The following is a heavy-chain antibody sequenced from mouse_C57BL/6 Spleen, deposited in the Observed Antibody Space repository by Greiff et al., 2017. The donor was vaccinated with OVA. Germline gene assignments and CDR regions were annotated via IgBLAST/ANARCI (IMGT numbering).Heavy chain of an antibody. D-gene: IGHD1-1*02. CDR2: ISSGGDYI. Sequence: DVMLVESGEGLVKPGGSLKLSCAASGFTFSSYAMSWVRQTPEKRLEWVAYISSGGDYIYYADTVKGRFTISRDNARNTLYLQMSSLKSEDTAMYYCTSGGRGKLALDYWGQGTTLTVSS. CDR1: GFTFSSYA. CDR3: TSGGRGKLALDY. V-gene: IGHV5-9-1*02. J-gene: IGHJ2*01.